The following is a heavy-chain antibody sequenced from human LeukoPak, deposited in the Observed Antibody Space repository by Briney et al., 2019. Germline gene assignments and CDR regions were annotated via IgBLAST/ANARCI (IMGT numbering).Heavy chain of an antibody. CDR2: ISSSSSYI. Sequence: GGSLRLSCEASGFSFSNYSMNWVRQAPGKGLEWVSSISSSSSYIYYADSVKGRFTISRDNAKNSLYLQMNSLRAEDTAVYYCTREGLVEYFDYWGQGTLVTVSS. J-gene: IGHJ4*02. CDR1: GFSFSNYS. CDR3: TREGLVEYFDY. D-gene: IGHD6-6*01. V-gene: IGHV3-21*01.